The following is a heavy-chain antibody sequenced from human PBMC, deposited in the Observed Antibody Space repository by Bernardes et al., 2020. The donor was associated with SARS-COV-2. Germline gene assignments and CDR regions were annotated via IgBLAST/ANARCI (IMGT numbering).Heavy chain of an antibody. CDR1: GFTFSTYT. Sequence: GGSLRLSCAASGFTFSTYTMNWVRQAPGKGLEWVSSISSSSNYIYYADSVKGRFTISRDNAKNSVHLQMNSLRAEDTALYYCAREDVVVTANTKPLGYYYGLDVWGQGTTVTVSS. CDR3: AREDVVVTANTKPLGYYYGLDV. D-gene: IGHD2-21*02. J-gene: IGHJ6*02. V-gene: IGHV3-21*01. CDR2: ISSSSNYI.